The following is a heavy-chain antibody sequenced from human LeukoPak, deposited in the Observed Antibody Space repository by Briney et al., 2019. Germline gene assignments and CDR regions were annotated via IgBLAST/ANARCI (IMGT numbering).Heavy chain of an antibody. V-gene: IGHV3-48*03. CDR3: ARVSGEYCSSTTCYGAAFDF. CDR2: ISSSDSAI. J-gene: IGHJ3*01. Sequence: PGGSLRLSCAASGFKFSTYAMNWVRQAPGKGLEWVSYISSSDSAIYYADSVKGRFTISRDNAKNSLYLQMNSLRAEDTAIYYCARVSGEYCSSTTCYGAAFDFWGQGTMVTVSS. CDR1: GFKFSTYA. D-gene: IGHD2-2*01.